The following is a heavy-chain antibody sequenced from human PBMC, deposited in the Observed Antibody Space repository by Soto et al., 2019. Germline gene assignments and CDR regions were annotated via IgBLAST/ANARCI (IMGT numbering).Heavy chain of an antibody. CDR3: VKEYHIRSSGQGFLDV. CDR1: GFNFEAIS. J-gene: IGHJ6*03. Sequence: EVHLVESGGVLVQPGRSLRLSGTASGFNFEAISMHWVRQVPGRGLEWVSGISWNSETIGYVDSVRGRFTISRDNRQYSLYLQITSLRPDDTALYSCVKEYHIRSSGQGFLDVWGKGTTVTVSS. D-gene: IGHD2-2*01. CDR2: ISWNSETI. V-gene: IGHV3-9*01.